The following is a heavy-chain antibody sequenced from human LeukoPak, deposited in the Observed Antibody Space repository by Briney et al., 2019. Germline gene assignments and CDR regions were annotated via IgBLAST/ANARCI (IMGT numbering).Heavy chain of an antibody. CDR3: ARVSTDYDILTGYYRPYYYYYMDV. CDR2: IYTSGST. V-gene: IGHV4-61*02. J-gene: IGHJ6*03. Sequence: PSETLSLTCTVSGGSISSSSYYWGWIRQPAGKGLEWIGRIYTSGSTNYNPSLKSRVTMSVDTSKNQFSLKLSSVTAADTAVYYCARVSTDYDILTGYYRPYYYYYMDVWGKGTTVTVSS. D-gene: IGHD3-9*01. CDR1: GGSISSSSYY.